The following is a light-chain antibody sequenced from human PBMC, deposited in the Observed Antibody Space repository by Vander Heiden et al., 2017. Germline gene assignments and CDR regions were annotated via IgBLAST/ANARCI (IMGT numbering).Light chain of an antibody. J-gene: IGKJ2*01. V-gene: IGKV1-39*01. CDR1: QSISSY. CDR3: QRCDSTPYT. CDR2: AAS. Sequence: DIQMTQSPSSLSASVGDRVTITCRASQSISSYLNWYQQKPGKAPKLLIYAASSLQSGVPSRFSGSGSGTDFTLTIIRLQPEDFATYYCQRCDSTPYTFGQGTKLXIK.